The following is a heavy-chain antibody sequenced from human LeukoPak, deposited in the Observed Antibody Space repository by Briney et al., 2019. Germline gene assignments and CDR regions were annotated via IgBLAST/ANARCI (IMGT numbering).Heavy chain of an antibody. V-gene: IGHV1-3*01. CDR2: INAGKGNT. CDR3: ARGSTSDWPLDH. D-gene: IGHD2-2*01. J-gene: IGHJ4*02. Sequence: VASVKVSCRASGYTFSSYAIHWVRQAPGQRLEWMGWINAGKGNTKYSQKFQGRVTITRDTSASTAYIELRSLRSEDTAMYYCARGSTSDWPLDHWGQETLVTISS. CDR1: GYTFSSYA.